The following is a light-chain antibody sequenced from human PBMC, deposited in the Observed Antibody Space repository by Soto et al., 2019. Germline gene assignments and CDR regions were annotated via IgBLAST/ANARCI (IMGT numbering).Light chain of an antibody. J-gene: IGKJ1*01. CDR3: RQYNGYSTWT. V-gene: IGKV1-5*01. CDR1: QSVSRW. Sequence: DIQMTQSPSTLSASVGDRVTITCRASQSVSRWLAWYQQKPGKAPQVLIWDASILQRGVPSRFSGSGSGTEFTLTISSLQPDDFATYYCRQYNGYSTWTFGQGTKVEIK. CDR2: DAS.